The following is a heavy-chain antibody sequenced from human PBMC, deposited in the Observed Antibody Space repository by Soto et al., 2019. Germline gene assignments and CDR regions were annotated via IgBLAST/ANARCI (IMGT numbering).Heavy chain of an antibody. V-gene: IGHV4-59*01. CDR3: ARVWGGAFDS. CDR1: GGSISSYY. D-gene: IGHD3-10*01. CDR2: ISYSGST. J-gene: IGHJ3*02. Sequence: QVQLQESGPGLVKPSETLSLTCTVSGGSISSYYWSWILQPPWKGLEWIGDISYSGSTNYNPSLKSRVTISVHTSKIQFSMKLGSVTDADTAVYYCARVWGGAFDSWSQGTMVSVSS.